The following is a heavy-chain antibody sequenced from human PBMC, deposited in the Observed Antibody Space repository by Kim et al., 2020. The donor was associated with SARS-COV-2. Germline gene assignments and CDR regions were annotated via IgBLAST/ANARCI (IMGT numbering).Heavy chain of an antibody. CDR2: IWYDGSNK. CDR1: GFTFSSYG. J-gene: IGHJ4*02. V-gene: IGHV3-33*01. Sequence: GGSLRLSCAASGFTFSSYGMHWVRQAPGKGLEWVAVIWYDGSNKYYADSVKGRFTISRDNSKNTLYLQMNSLRAEDTAVYYCAREGSSSSFDYWGQGTLVTVSS. D-gene: IGHD6-6*01. CDR3: AREGSSSSFDY.